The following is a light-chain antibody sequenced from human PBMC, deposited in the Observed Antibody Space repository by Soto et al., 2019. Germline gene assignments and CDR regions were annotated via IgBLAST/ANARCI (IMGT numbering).Light chain of an antibody. CDR2: SNN. Sequence: QSVLTQPPSASGTPGQRVTISCSGSSSNIGSNTVNWYQQLPGTAPKLLIYSNNQRPSGVPDRFSGSKSGTSASLAISGLQSEVEADYYCAAWDDSLNGRYVFGTGPTVTVL. V-gene: IGLV1-44*01. CDR1: SSNIGSNT. J-gene: IGLJ1*01. CDR3: AAWDDSLNGRYV.